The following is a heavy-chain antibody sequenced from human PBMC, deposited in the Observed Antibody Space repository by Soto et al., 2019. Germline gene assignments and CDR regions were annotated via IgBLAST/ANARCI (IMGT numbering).Heavy chain of an antibody. CDR2: MFHSGTT. V-gene: IGHV4-31*03. CDR3: AKDRYGGYIFDS. D-gene: IGHD5-12*01. Sequence: QVQLQESGPGLVTPSQTLSLTCTVSGGSISSGGSYWSWFRKHPGRGLEWFGYMFHSGTTYYNPSLKGRVSISVDTSKNQFSLKLTSVTAADTAVYYCAKDRYGGYIFDSWGQGTLVTVSS. J-gene: IGHJ5*01. CDR1: GGSISSGGSY.